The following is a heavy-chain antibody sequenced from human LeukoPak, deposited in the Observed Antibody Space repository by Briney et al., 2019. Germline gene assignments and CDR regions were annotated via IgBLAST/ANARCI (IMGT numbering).Heavy chain of an antibody. Sequence: ASVKVSCKASGYTFTGYYMHWVRRAPGQGLEWMGWINPNSGGTNYAQKFQGRVTMTRDTSISTAYMELSRLRSDDTAVYYCARVAGATRFIDYWGQGTLVTVSS. V-gene: IGHV1-2*02. D-gene: IGHD1-26*01. J-gene: IGHJ4*02. CDR3: ARVAGATRFIDY. CDR1: GYTFTGYY. CDR2: INPNSGGT.